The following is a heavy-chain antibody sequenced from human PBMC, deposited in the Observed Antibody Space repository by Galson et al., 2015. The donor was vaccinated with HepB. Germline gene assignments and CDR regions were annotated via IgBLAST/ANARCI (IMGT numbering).Heavy chain of an antibody. J-gene: IGHJ4*02. V-gene: IGHV3-21*01. D-gene: IGHD3-22*01. CDR1: GFTFSSYS. CDR3: ARAHYYDSSGLTDDY. Sequence: SLRLSCAASGFTFSSYSMNRVRQAPGKGLEWVSSISSSSSYIYYADSVKGRFTISRDNAKNSLYLQMNSLRAEDTAVYYCARAHYYDSSGLTDDYWGQGTLVTVSS. CDR2: ISSSSSYI.